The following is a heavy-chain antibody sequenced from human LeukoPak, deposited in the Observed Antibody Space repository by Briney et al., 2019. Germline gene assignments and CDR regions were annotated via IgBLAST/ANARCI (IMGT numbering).Heavy chain of an antibody. CDR1: GYTFTGYY. Sequence: ASVNVSCKASGYTFTGYYMHWVRQAPGQGLEWMGWINPNSGGKNYAQKFQGRVTMTRDTSISTAYMELSRLRSDDTAVYYCGGDPYDFWSGYPFDYWGQGTLVTVSS. CDR3: GGDPYDFWSGYPFDY. D-gene: IGHD3-3*01. V-gene: IGHV1-2*02. CDR2: INPNSGGK. J-gene: IGHJ4*02.